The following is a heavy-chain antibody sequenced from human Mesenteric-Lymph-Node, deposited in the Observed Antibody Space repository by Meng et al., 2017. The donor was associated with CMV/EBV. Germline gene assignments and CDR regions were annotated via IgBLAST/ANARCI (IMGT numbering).Heavy chain of an antibody. Sequence: QLQLQESGPGLVKPSETLSLTCTVSGGSISSSSYYWGWIRQPPGKGLEWIGYIYYSGSTYYYNPSLKTRVTISVDTSKNQFSLKLSSVTAADTAVYYCARHSALLVINFDYWGQGTLVTVSS. CDR3: ARHSALLVINFDY. J-gene: IGHJ4*02. CDR2: IYYSGSTY. CDR1: GGSISSSSYY. V-gene: IGHV4-39*01. D-gene: IGHD3-22*01.